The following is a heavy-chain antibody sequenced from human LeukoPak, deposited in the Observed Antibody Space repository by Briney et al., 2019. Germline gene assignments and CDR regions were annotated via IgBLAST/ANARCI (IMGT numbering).Heavy chain of an antibody. V-gene: IGHV3-48*01. CDR3: AKGSRAYQLLSFLAY. CDR1: GFTFSSYS. J-gene: IGHJ4*02. D-gene: IGHD2-2*01. Sequence: TGGSLRLSCAASGFTFSSYSMNWVRQAPGKGLEWVSYISSGSSTIYYADSVKGRFTISRDNSKNTLYLQMNSLRAEDTAVYYCAKGSRAYQLLSFLAYWGQGTLVTVSS. CDR2: ISSGSSTI.